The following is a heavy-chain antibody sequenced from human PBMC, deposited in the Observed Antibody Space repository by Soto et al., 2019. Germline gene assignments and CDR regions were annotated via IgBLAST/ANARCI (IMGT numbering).Heavy chain of an antibody. D-gene: IGHD3-22*01. CDR1: GGSVSSGSYY. CDR3: ARDSYYDSSGYYDYFDY. J-gene: IGHJ4*02. Sequence: SETLSLTCTVSGGSVSSGSYYWSWIRQPPGKGLEWIGYIYYSGSTNYNPSLKSRVTISVDTSKNQFSLKLSSVTAADTAVYYCARDSYYDSSGYYDYFDYWGQGTLVTVSS. V-gene: IGHV4-61*01. CDR2: IYYSGST.